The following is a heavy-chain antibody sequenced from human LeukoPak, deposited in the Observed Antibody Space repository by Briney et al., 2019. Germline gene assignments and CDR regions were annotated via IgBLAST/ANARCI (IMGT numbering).Heavy chain of an antibody. Sequence: GGSLRLSCAASGFTFSSYSMNWVRQAPGKGLEWVSSISSSSSYIYYADSVKGRFTISRDNAKNSLYLQMDSLRAEDTAVYYCARGGIITSYAFEIWGQGAMVTVSS. CDR1: GFTFSSYS. CDR3: ARGGIITSYAFEI. D-gene: IGHD1-26*01. V-gene: IGHV3-21*01. J-gene: IGHJ3*02. CDR2: ISSSSSYI.